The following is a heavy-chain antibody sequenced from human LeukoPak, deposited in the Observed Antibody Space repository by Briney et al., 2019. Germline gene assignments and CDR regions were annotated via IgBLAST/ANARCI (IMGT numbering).Heavy chain of an antibody. D-gene: IGHD3-10*01. CDR3: ARDQSDGVVRGVSPSDY. Sequence: ASVKVSCKASGYTFTGYYMHWVRQAPGQGLEWMGWISAYNGNTNYAQKLQGRVTMTTDTSTSTAYMELRSLRSDDTAVYYCARDQSDGVVRGVSPSDYWGQGTLLTVSS. CDR1: GYTFTGYY. CDR2: ISAYNGNT. V-gene: IGHV1-18*04. J-gene: IGHJ4*02.